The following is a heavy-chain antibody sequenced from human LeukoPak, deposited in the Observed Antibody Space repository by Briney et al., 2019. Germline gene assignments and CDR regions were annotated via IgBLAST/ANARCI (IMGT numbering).Heavy chain of an antibody. CDR1: GYTFTSYY. V-gene: IGHV1-46*01. D-gene: IGHD2-2*01. Sequence: AASVKVSCKASGYTFTSYYMHWVRQAPGQRLECMGIINPSVGSTSYAQRFQGRVTMTRDMSTSTVYMELSSLRSEDTAVYYCAREGDQLLPNWFDPWGQGTLVTVSS. J-gene: IGHJ5*02. CDR3: AREGDQLLPNWFDP. CDR2: INPSVGST.